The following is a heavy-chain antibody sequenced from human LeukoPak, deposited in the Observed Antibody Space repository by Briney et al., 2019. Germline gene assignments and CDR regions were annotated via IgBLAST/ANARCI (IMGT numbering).Heavy chain of an antibody. Sequence: GGSLRLSCAASGFTVSDNHMGWVRQPPGKGLEWVSFIYTGTNTYYADSVKGRFTISRDNSKNTLYLQMDSLRVEDTAVYYCARDGGSGISYDNYIYYGMDVWGQGTTVTVSS. CDR1: GFTVSDNH. CDR2: IYTGTNT. V-gene: IGHV3-53*01. CDR3: ARDGGSGISYDNYIYYGMDV. J-gene: IGHJ6*02. D-gene: IGHD5-18*01.